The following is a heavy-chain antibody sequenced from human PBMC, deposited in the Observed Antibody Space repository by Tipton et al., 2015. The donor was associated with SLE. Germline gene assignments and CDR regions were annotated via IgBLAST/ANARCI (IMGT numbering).Heavy chain of an antibody. CDR2: ISSSSSYI. CDR3: ARGVVVLRFLEWPYYFDY. CDR1: GFTFSSYS. V-gene: IGHV3-21*01. D-gene: IGHD3-3*01. J-gene: IGHJ4*02. Sequence: SLRLSCAASGFTFSSYSMNWVRHAPGKGLEWVSSISSSSSYIYYADSVKGRFNISRDNAKNSLYLQMNSLRAEDTAVYYCARGVVVLRFLEWPYYFDYCGQETLVPVSS.